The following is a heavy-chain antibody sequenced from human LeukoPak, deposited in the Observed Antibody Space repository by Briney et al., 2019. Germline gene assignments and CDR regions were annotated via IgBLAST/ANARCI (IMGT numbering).Heavy chain of an antibody. J-gene: IGHJ4*02. D-gene: IGHD1-26*01. CDR2: IYYSGST. CDR3: ARSPREGPFDY. CDR1: GGSISSGGYY. V-gene: IGHV4-61*08. Sequence: SETLSLTCAVSGGSISSGGYYWSWIRQPPGKGLEWIGYIYYSGSTNYNPSLKSRVTISVDTSKNQFSLKLSSVTAADTAVYYCARSPREGPFDYWGQGTLVTVSS.